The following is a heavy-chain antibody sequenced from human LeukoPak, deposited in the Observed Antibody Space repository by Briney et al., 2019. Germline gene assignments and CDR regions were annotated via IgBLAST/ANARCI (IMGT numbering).Heavy chain of an antibody. CDR3: ARGRITMIVVVMGNNWFDP. J-gene: IGHJ5*02. CDR2: INPNSGGT. D-gene: IGHD3-22*01. CDR1: GYTFTGYY. Sequence: ASVKVSCKASGYTFTGYYMHWVRQAPGQGLEWMGWINPNSGGTNYAQKFQGRVTMTRDTSISTAYMELSRLRSDDTAVYYCARGRITMIVVVMGNNWFDPWGQGTLVTVSS. V-gene: IGHV1-2*02.